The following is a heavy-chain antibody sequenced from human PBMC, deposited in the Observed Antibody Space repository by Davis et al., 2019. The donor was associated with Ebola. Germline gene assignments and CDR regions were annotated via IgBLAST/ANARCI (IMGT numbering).Heavy chain of an antibody. V-gene: IGHV3-33*08. J-gene: IGHJ4*02. Sequence: GGSLRLSCAASGFIFNNYAMTWVRQAPGKGLEWVTVIWYDGSNKYYADSMKGRFTISRDNSKNTLYLQMNSLRAEDTAVYYCAREGPYSSSWYFDYWGQGTLVTVSS. CDR3: AREGPYSSSWYFDY. D-gene: IGHD6-13*01. CDR2: IWYDGSNK. CDR1: GFIFNNYA.